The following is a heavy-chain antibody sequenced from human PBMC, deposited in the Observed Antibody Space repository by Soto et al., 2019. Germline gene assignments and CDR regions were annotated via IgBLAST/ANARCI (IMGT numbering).Heavy chain of an antibody. D-gene: IGHD2-2*01. CDR1: GYTFAHYG. V-gene: IGHV1-18*04. CDR3: ARDRKYVRVRGNGFDS. CDR2: ISGNNGAT. J-gene: IGHJ5*01. Sequence: ASVKVSCTYSGYTFAHYGLSWVRQAPGQGLEWMGWISGNNGATNYAPKMQGRVTMTIDTSTDTAYMDLRSLTAYDTAVYFCARDRKYVRVRGNGFDSCG.